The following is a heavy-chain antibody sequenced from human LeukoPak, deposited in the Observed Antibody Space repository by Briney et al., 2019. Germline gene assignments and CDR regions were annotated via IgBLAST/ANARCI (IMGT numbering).Heavy chain of an antibody. CDR2: LNSDGSST. J-gene: IGHJ4*02. CDR3: VRDLRYCSSTSCYDPCFDY. Sequence: EGSLRLSCAASGFTFSSYWMHWVRQAPGKGLVWVSRLNSDGSSTGYADSVKGRFTISRDNAKNTLYLQMNSLRAEDTAVYYCVRDLRYCSSTSCYDPCFDYWGQGTLVTVSS. CDR1: GFTFSSYW. V-gene: IGHV3-74*01. D-gene: IGHD2-2*01.